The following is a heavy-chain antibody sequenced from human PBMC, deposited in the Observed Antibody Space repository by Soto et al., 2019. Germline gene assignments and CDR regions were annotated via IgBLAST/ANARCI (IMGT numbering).Heavy chain of an antibody. CDR2: MNQDGSQI. Sequence: EVQVVESGGGLVQPGGSLRLSCAVSGFTFSNYWMTWVRQAPGKGLEWVAYMNQDGSQIYYVDSLRGRFTISRDNAKNSLYLQMNGLRVDDTAVYYCARDRGPNTPDYWGQGTLVTVSS. V-gene: IGHV3-7*01. CDR1: GFTFSNYW. D-gene: IGHD2-2*02. J-gene: IGHJ4*02. CDR3: ARDRGPNTPDY.